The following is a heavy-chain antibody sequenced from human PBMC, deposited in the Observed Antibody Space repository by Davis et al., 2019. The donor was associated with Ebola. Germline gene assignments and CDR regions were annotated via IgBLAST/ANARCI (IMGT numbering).Heavy chain of an antibody. D-gene: IGHD3-10*01. Sequence: ASVKVSCKASGYTFTSYGISWVRQAPGQGLEWVGWISAYNGNTNYAQKLQGRVTMTTDTSTSTAYMELRSLRSDDTAVYYCARATLRAYYGSGGPVDYWGQGTLVTVSS. V-gene: IGHV1-18*01. CDR3: ARATLRAYYGSGGPVDY. CDR2: ISAYNGNT. CDR1: GYTFTSYG. J-gene: IGHJ4*02.